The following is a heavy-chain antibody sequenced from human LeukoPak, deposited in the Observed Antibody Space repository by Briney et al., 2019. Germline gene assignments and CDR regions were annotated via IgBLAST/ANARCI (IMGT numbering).Heavy chain of an antibody. CDR2: IYPGDSDT. V-gene: IGHV5-51*01. CDR3: ARRDGYCSSTSCYADYYYGMDV. CDR1: GYSFTSYW. J-gene: IGHJ6*02. D-gene: IGHD2-2*01. Sequence: GESLKISCQGSGYSFTSYWIGWVRQMPGKGLEWMGIIYPGDSDTTYSPSFQGQVTISADKSISTAYLQWSSLKASDTAMYYCARRDGYCSSTSCYADYYYGMDVWGQGTTVTVSS.